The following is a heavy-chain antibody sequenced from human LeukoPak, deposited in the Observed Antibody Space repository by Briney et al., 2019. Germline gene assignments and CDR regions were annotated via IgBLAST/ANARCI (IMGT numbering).Heavy chain of an antibody. D-gene: IGHD1-1*01. V-gene: IGHV3-23*01. CDR3: AKDPILERLYKNYGMDV. CDR2: ISGSSDST. Sequence: GGSLRLSCAASGLTFSNYAMSWVRQAPGRGLEWVSTISGSSDSTYYADSVKGRFTISRDNSKSTLYLEMNSLRAEDTAVYYCAKDPILERLYKNYGMDVWGQGTTVTVSS. J-gene: IGHJ6*02. CDR1: GLTFSNYA.